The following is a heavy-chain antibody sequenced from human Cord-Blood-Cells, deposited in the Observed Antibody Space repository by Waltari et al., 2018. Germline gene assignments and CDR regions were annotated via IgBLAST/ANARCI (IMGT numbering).Heavy chain of an antibody. CDR1: GDSLPSNSSA. D-gene: IGHD3-16*01. CDR3: ARSAIGGKGPGRYFDL. CDR2: TYYRSKWYN. V-gene: IGHV6-1*01. Sequence: QVQLQQSGPGLVKPSQTLSLTCAISGDSLPSNSSAWNWIRQSPSRGLEWLGRTYYRSKWYNDYAVSVKSRITINPDTSKNQFSLQLNSVTPEDTAVYYCARSAIGGKGPGRYFDLWGRGTLVTVSS. J-gene: IGHJ2*01.